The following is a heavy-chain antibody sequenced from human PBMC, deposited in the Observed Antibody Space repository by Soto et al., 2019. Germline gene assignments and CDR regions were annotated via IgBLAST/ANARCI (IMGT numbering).Heavy chain of an antibody. CDR2: VSGAASHT. J-gene: IGHJ4*02. CDR1: GFTPTTTP. D-gene: IGHD3-9*01. Sequence: GSLRLSCAGSGFTPTTTPLSWVRQPPGKGLEWVATVSGAASHTYYVDSVRGRFFISRDNSKNTVTLQMNNLTVDDTAVYYCATSFRYFDNWGQGTRVTVSS. CDR3: ATSFRYFDN. V-gene: IGHV3-23*01.